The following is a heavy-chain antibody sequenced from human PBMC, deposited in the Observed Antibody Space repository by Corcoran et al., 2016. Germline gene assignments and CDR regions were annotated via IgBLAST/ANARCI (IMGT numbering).Heavy chain of an antibody. CDR3: ARDVAYGSFD. D-gene: IGHD6-19*01. Sequence: EVHRVESGGGLVQPGGSLRLSCAASGFTFRSSWMHWIRQAPGKGLVWVSHIKSDGAGVSYADSVKGRFTISRDDAKNTVYLQMNSLRAEDTAVFYCARDVAYGSFDWGQGTLVTVSS. CDR2: IKSDGAGV. J-gene: IGHJ4*02. V-gene: IGHV3-74*01. CDR1: GFTFRSSW.